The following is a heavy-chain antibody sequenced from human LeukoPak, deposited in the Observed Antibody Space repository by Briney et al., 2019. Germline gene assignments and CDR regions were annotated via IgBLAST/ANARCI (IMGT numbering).Heavy chain of an antibody. D-gene: IGHD2-2*01. CDR1: GGTFSSYA. V-gene: IGHV1-69*05. Sequence: SVKVSCKASGGTFSSYAISWVRQAPGQGLEWMGGIIPIFGTANYAQKFQGRVTITTDESTSTAYMELSSLRSEDTAVYYCATGGSYQLPRFGFDYWGQGTLVTVSS. J-gene: IGHJ4*02. CDR2: IIPIFGTA. CDR3: ATGGSYQLPRFGFDY.